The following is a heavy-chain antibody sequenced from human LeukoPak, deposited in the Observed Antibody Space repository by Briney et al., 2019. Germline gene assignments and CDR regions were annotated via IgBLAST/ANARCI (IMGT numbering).Heavy chain of an antibody. CDR2: IYTDGTT. J-gene: IGHJ4*02. Sequence: PGGSLRLSCAPSGFTSNYMSWVLQAPGKGLEWISLIYTDGTTTFYADSVKGRFTLSRDNSKNTFYLQMNGLRPEDTAIYYCASDYYNYCVLWGQGTLVIVSS. D-gene: IGHD5-24*01. CDR3: ASDYYNYCVL. V-gene: IGHV3-53*01. CDR1: GFTSNY.